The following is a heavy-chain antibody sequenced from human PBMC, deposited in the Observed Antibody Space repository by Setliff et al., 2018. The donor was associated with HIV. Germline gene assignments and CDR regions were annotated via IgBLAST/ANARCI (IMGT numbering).Heavy chain of an antibody. D-gene: IGHD3-22*01. CDR1: GGSFTAYY. CDR2: INHSGST. V-gene: IGHV4-34*01. J-gene: IGHJ6*03. Sequence: PSETLSLTCGVYGGSFTAYYWSWIRQPPGKGLEWIGEINHSGSTNYNPSLKSRVTISVDTSKNQFSLKLTSVTAADTAVYYCARVRSGYYFQRLDYNYMDVWGKGTTVTVSS. CDR3: ARVRSGYYFQRLDYNYMDV.